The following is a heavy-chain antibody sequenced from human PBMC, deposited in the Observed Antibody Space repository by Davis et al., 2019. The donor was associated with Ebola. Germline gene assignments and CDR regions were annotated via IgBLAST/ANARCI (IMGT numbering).Heavy chain of an antibody. CDR3: ARQPLSSGWVDY. Sequence: MPSEAPSLTCTVSGGSIISSSSYWGWIRQPPRKGLEWIGSIYYSGITYYNPSLKSRVTISVDTSKNQFSLKLRSVTAADTAVYYCARQPLSSGWVDYWGQGTLVTVSS. D-gene: IGHD6-19*01. CDR1: GGSIISSSSY. V-gene: IGHV4-39*01. CDR2: IYYSGIT. J-gene: IGHJ4*02.